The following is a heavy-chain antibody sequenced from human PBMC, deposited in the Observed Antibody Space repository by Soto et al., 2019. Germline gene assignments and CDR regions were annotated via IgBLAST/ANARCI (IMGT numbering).Heavy chain of an antibody. J-gene: IGHJ6*02. CDR3: ARDQDCSSTSCAYYYGMDV. Sequence: VQLVESGGGLVQPGRSLRLSCTASGFTFVDYAMHWVRQFPGKGLEWVAVISYDGSNKYYADSVKGRFTISRDNSKNTLYLQMNSLRAEDTAVYYCARDQDCSSTSCAYYYGMDVWGQGTTVTVSS. CDR2: ISYDGSNK. D-gene: IGHD2-2*01. CDR1: GFTFVDYA. V-gene: IGHV3-30-3*01.